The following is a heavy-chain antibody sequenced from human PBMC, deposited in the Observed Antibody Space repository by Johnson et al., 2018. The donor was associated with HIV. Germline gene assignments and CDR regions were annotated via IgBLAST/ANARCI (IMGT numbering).Heavy chain of an antibody. CDR3: ARVSKPRGGDYVDYTFDI. CDR2: ISTSGATI. Sequence: QVQLVESGGGVVKPGGSLRLSCAASGFTFNDYYMSWIRQAPGKGLEWLSYISTSGATIYYADSVKGRFTISRDNAKKSLYLQMNSLRSEDTALYYCARVSKPRGGDYVDYTFDIWGQGTMVTVSS. V-gene: IGHV3-11*04. D-gene: IGHD4-17*01. J-gene: IGHJ3*02. CDR1: GFTFNDYY.